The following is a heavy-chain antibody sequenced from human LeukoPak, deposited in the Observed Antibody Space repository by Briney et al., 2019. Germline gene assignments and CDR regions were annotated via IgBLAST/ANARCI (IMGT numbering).Heavy chain of an antibody. J-gene: IGHJ4*02. CDR2: INPNSGGT. CDR1: GYTFTGYY. CDR3: ARAWVRLRYFDWLLGY. Sequence: ASVKVSCKASGYTFTGYYMHWVRQAPGQGLEWMGWINPNSGGTNYAQKFQGRVTMTRDTSISTAYMELSRLRSDDTAVYYCARAWVRLRYFDWLLGYWGQGTLVTVSS. V-gene: IGHV1-2*02. D-gene: IGHD3-9*01.